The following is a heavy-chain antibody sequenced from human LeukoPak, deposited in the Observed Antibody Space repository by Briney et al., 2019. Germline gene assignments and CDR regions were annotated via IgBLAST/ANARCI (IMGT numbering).Heavy chain of an antibody. CDR3: ARERRAVAGPDFDY. CDR1: GYTFTDYY. J-gene: IGHJ4*02. CDR2: INPNSGGT. V-gene: IGHV1-2*02. D-gene: IGHD6-19*01. Sequence: ASVKVSCKASGYTFTDYYMHWVRQAPGQGLEWMGWINPNSGGTNYAQKFQGSVTMTRDTSISTAYMELSRLRSDDTAVYYCARERRAVAGPDFDYWGQGTLVTVSS.